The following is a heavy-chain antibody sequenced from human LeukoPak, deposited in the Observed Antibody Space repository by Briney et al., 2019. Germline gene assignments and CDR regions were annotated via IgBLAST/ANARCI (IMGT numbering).Heavy chain of an antibody. CDR2: MSSSGST. Sequence: PSETLSLTCTVSGGSITTYDWSWSWVRQPPGKGLEWIGYMSSSGSTSYNPSLESRVTITVDTSENQFSLKLSSVTAADTAVYYCARVLRLVERLQLPARGYYYYYYMDVWGKGTTVTVSS. V-gene: IGHV4-59*01. J-gene: IGHJ6*03. CDR1: GGSITTYD. D-gene: IGHD5-24*01. CDR3: ARVLRLVERLQLPARGYYYYYYMDV.